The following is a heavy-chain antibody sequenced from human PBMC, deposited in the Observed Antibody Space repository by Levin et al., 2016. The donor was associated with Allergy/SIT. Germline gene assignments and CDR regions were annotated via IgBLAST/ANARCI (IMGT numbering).Heavy chain of an antibody. CDR3: ARRGEGYFDPSGMDV. CDR2: IYPGDSDT. Sequence: VRQMPGKGLEWMGIIYPGDSDTRYSPSFQGQVTISADKSISTAYLQWSSLKASDTAMYYCARRGEGYFDPSGMDVWGQGTTVTVSS. D-gene: IGHD3-9*01. V-gene: IGHV5-51*01. J-gene: IGHJ6*02.